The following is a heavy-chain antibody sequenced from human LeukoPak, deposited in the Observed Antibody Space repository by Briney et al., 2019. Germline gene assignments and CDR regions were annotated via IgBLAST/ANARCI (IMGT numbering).Heavy chain of an antibody. J-gene: IGHJ4*02. V-gene: IGHV3-33*01. CDR3: ARGIFGSGSYPDF. CDR1: GLAFNTYA. CDR2: IWHDGSHK. D-gene: IGHD3-10*01. Sequence: PGGSLRLSCAASGLAFNTYAMHWVRQAPGQGLEWVALIWHDGSHKFYSNSVRGQFTISRDNSKNTVSLQMNNLRPEDTAVYYCARGIFGSGSYPDFWGQGTLVTVSS.